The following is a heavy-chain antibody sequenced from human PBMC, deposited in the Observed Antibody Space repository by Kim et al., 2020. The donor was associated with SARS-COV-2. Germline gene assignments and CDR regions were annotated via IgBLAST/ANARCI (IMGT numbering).Heavy chain of an antibody. J-gene: IGHJ4*02. D-gene: IGHD6-13*01. Sequence: YAQKVQGSVTITADESTSTAYMELSSLRSEDTAVYYCARYSSSWSRGFDYWGQGTLVTFSS. CDR3: ARYSSSWSRGFDY. V-gene: IGHV1-69*01.